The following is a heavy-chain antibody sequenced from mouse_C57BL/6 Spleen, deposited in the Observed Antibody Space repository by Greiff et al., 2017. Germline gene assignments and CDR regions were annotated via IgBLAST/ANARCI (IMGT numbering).Heavy chain of an antibody. CDR3: ARRGSIYYGYAPWFAY. CDR2: ISGGGGNT. D-gene: IGHD2-2*01. J-gene: IGHJ3*01. CDR1: GFTFSSYT. V-gene: IGHV5-9*01. Sequence: VQLKESGGGLVKPGGSLKLSCAASGFTFSSYTMSWVRQTPEKRLEWVATISGGGGNTYYPDSVKGRFTISRDNAKNTLYLQMSSLRSEDTALYYCARRGSIYYGYAPWFAYWGQGTLVTVSA.